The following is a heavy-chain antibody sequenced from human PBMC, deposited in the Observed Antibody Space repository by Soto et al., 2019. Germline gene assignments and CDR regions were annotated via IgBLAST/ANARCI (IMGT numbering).Heavy chain of an antibody. CDR1: GGSISSYY. J-gene: IGHJ5*02. CDR3: ARVAPTVTKENWFDP. V-gene: IGHV4-59*01. D-gene: IGHD4-17*01. Sequence: ASETLSLTCTVSGGSISSYYWSWIRQPPGKGLEWIGYIYYSGSTNYNPSLKSRVTISVDTSKNQFSLKLSSVTAADTAVYYCARVAPTVTKENWFDPWGQGTLVTVSS. CDR2: IYYSGST.